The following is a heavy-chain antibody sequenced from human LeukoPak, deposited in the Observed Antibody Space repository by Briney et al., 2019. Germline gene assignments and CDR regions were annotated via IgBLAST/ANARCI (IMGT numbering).Heavy chain of an antibody. CDR1: GGSISSYY. CDR3: AKIRDSSGLDY. CDR2: ISGSGGTT. V-gene: IGHV3-23*01. Sequence: PSETLSLTCTVSGGSISSYYWSWIRQPPGKGLEWVSSISGSGGTTYYADSVKGRFTISRDNSKNTLYLQMNSLRAEDTAVYYCAKIRDSSGLDYWGQGTLVTVSS. J-gene: IGHJ4*02. D-gene: IGHD3-22*01.